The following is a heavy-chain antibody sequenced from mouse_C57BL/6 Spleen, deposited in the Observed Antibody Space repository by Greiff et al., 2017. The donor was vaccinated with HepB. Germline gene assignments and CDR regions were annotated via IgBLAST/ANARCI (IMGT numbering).Heavy chain of an antibody. V-gene: IGHV1-69*01. Sequence: QVQLQQPGAELVMPGASVKLSCKASGYTFTSYWMHWVKQRPGQGLEWIGEIDPSDSYTNYNQKFKGKSTLTVDKSSSTAYMQLSSLTSEDSAVYDCARSGDYYGSDFDYWGQGTLVTVSA. D-gene: IGHD1-1*01. CDR2: IDPSDSYT. J-gene: IGHJ3*01. CDR1: GYTFTSYW. CDR3: ARSGDYYGSDFDY.